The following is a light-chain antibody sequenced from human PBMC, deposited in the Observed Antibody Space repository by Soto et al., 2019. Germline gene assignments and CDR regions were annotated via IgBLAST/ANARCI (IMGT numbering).Light chain of an antibody. J-gene: IGLJ3*02. CDR1: STDVGAYSY. V-gene: IGLV2-8*01. CDR3: GSHAGNSNLV. Sequence: QSALTQPPSASGSPGQSVTISCTGTSTDVGAYSYVSWYQQHPGKAPKLMIYEVTKRPSGVPDRFSGSKSGNTASLTVSGLQTEDEADYYCGSHAGNSNLVFGGGTKLTVL. CDR2: EVT.